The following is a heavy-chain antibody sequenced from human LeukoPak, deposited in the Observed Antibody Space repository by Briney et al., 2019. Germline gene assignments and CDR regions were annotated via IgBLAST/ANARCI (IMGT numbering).Heavy chain of an antibody. J-gene: IGHJ4*02. CDR2: IYYSGST. V-gene: IGHV4-31*03. CDR1: GGSISTGGYY. Sequence: SQTLSLTCTVSGGSISTGGYYWSWIRQHPGKGLEWIGYIYYSGSTYYNPSLKSRVTISVDTSKNQFSLKLSSVTAADTAVYYCAREDESRGYYNYWGQGTLVTVSS. CDR3: AREDESRGYYNY. D-gene: IGHD3-22*01.